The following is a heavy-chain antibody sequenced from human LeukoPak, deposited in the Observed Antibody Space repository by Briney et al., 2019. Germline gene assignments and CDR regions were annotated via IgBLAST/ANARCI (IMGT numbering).Heavy chain of an antibody. CDR3: ARDLQLWTTRDTRGGAQAGY. CDR2: ISSSSSTI. D-gene: IGHD5-18*01. Sequence: GGSLRLSCAASGFTFSSYNMNWVRQAPGKGLEWVSYISSSSSTIYYADSVKGRFTISRDNAKNSLYLQMNSLRDEDTAVYYCARDLQLWTTRDTRGGAQAGYWGQGTLVTVSS. CDR1: GFTFSSYN. J-gene: IGHJ4*02. V-gene: IGHV3-48*02.